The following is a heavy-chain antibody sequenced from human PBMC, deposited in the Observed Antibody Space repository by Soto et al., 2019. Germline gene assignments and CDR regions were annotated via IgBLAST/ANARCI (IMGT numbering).Heavy chain of an antibody. CDR3: ARTYYYDSTGYYRTFDY. J-gene: IGHJ4*02. V-gene: IGHV3-23*01. CDR2: AGPSGSST. D-gene: IGHD3-22*01. CDR1: GFTFGSYA. Sequence: PGGSLRLSCAASGFTFGSYAMSWVRLAPGKGLEWVSVAGPSGSSTFYADSVRGRFTISRDNVENTLYLQMNSLRVADTALYFCARTYYYDSTGYYRTFDYWGQGTLVTGLL.